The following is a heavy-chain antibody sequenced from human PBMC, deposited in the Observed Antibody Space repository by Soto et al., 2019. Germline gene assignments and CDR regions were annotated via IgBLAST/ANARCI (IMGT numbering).Heavy chain of an antibody. CDR1: GYTFTNYY. V-gene: IGHV1-46*01. D-gene: IGHD6-25*01. CDR3: ARGDGRGSSGFYYYYGMDV. CDR2: INPSGGST. J-gene: IGHJ6*02. Sequence: ASVKVSCKASGYTFTNYYMHWVRQAPRQGLEWMGIINPSGGSTSYAQKSQGRVAMTSDTSTSTVYMELSSLRSEDTAVYYCARGDGRGSSGFYYYYGMDVWGHGTTVTVSS.